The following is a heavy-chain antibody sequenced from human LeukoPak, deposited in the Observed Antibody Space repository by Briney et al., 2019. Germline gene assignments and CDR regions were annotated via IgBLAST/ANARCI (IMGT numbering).Heavy chain of an antibody. CDR1: GFIFSSYG. D-gene: IGHD6-13*01. J-gene: IGHJ4*02. CDR2: IWYDGSNK. Sequence: GGSLRLSCAASGFIFSSYGMHWVRQAPGKGLEWVAVIWYDGSNKYYADSVKGRFTVSRDNAKNTLYLQMNSLRAEDTAVYYCARELASGDWGQGTLVIVSS. CDR3: ARELASGD. V-gene: IGHV3-33*01.